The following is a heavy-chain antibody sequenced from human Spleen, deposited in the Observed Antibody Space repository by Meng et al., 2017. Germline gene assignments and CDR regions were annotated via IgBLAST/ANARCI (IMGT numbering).Heavy chain of an antibody. CDR2: INWNGGST. CDR3: ARGWNAAFDI. Sequence: GGSLRLSCAASGFTVSHNYMSWVRQAPGKGLEWVSGINWNGGSTGYADSVKGRFTISRDNAKNSLYLQMNNLRVEDTAVYYCARGWNAAFDIWGQGTMVTVSS. D-gene: IGHD1-1*01. V-gene: IGHV3-20*04. J-gene: IGHJ3*02. CDR1: GFTVSHNY.